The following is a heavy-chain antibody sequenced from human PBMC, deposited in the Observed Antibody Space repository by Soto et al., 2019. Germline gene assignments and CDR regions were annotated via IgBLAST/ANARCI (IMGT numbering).Heavy chain of an antibody. J-gene: IGHJ5*02. CDR3: ARVVRFCSSPSCRGRNWFDP. CDR1: GDSITSIYH. V-gene: IGHV4-38-2*01. CDR2: IYHSGTT. D-gene: IGHD2-2*01. Sequence: SETLSLTCAVSGDSITSIYHWAWIRQPPGRGLEWVASIYHSGTTYYNPSLKSRVTISVDTSKNQFSLRLTSVTAADTAEYHCARVVRFCSSPSCRGRNWFDPWGQGTRVTVSS.